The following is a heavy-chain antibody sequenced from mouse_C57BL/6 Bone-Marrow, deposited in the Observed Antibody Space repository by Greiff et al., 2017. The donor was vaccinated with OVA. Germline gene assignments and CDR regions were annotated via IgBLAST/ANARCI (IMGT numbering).Heavy chain of an antibody. Sequence: DVKLVESGGGLVKPGGSLKLSCAASGFTFSSYTMSWVRQTPEKRLEWVATISGGGGNTYYPDSVKGRFTISRDNAKNTLYLQMSSLRSEDTALYYCARDVYYPCYFDYWGQGTTLTVSS. J-gene: IGHJ2*01. CDR2: ISGGGGNT. CDR1: GFTFSSYT. CDR3: ARDVYYPCYFDY. D-gene: IGHD2-3*01. V-gene: IGHV5-9*01.